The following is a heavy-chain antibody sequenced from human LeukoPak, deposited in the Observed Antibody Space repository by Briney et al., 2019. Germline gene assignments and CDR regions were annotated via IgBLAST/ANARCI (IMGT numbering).Heavy chain of an antibody. CDR1: GDTISSTTYY. Sequence: SETLSLTCSVSGDTISSTTYYWGWIRQPPGKGLEWIGSIYDSGSTYYNPSLKSRVTISLDTSKIQFSLKLTSVTAADTAVYYCAATRRITIFGVALYYFDYWGQGTLVPVSS. D-gene: IGHD3-3*01. CDR2: IYDSGST. CDR3: AATRRITIFGVALYYFDY. J-gene: IGHJ4*02. V-gene: IGHV4-39*07.